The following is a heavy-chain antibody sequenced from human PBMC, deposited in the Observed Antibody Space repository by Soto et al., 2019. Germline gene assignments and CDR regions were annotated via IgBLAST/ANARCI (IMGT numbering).Heavy chain of an antibody. J-gene: IGHJ6*02. V-gene: IGHV3-15*07. Sequence: EVQLVDSGGGLVKPGGSLRLSCAASGVSVTNAWVNWVRQAPGKGLEWVGRVYTSAEGGATNYAAPVKGRFTISRDDSKNTVYLQMNSLMTEDTAVYYCTTGSVEGFWGQGTTVTVSS. CDR2: VYTSAEGGAT. CDR3: TTGSVEGF. CDR1: GVSVTNAW. D-gene: IGHD2-15*01.